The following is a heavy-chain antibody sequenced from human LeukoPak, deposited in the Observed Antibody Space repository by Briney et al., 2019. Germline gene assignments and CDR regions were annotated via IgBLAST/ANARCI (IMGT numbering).Heavy chain of an antibody. J-gene: IGHJ6*02. Sequence: GGSLRLSCAASGFTFSSYEMNWVRQAPGKGLEWVSYISSSGSTIYYADSVKGRFTISRDNAKNSLYLQMNSLRAEDTAVYYCARGSHYYDSGRYYYYGLDVWGQGTTVTVSS. CDR2: ISSSGSTI. CDR1: GFTFSSYE. D-gene: IGHD3-10*01. CDR3: ARGSHYYDSGRYYYYGLDV. V-gene: IGHV3-48*03.